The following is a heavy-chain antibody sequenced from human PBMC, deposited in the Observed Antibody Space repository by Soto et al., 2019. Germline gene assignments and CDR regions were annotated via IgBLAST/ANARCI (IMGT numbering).Heavy chain of an antibody. CDR2: IYSGGST. D-gene: IGHD6-13*01. Sequence: PGGSLRLSCAASGFTVSSNYMSWVRQAPGKGLEWVSVIYSGGSTYYADSVKGRFTISRDNSKNTLYLQMNSLRAEDTAVYYCARSSYSSSWYRWFDPWGQGTLVTVSS. CDR1: GFTVSSNY. CDR3: ARSSYSSSWYRWFDP. J-gene: IGHJ5*02. V-gene: IGHV3-53*01.